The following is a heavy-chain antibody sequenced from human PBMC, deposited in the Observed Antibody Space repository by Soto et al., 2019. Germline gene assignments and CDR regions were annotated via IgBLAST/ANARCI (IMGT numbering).Heavy chain of an antibody. CDR2: ISTYNGDT. D-gene: IGHD6-6*01. Sequence: HVELVQSGAEVKKPGASVKVSCKASGYTFSSFGISWVRQAPGQGLEWMAWISTYNGDTNYAQKLQGSVTMTTDTSTTTAYMELRGLRSDDTAMYYCTRDSTSTLYGMDVWGQGTTVTVSS. V-gene: IGHV1-18*01. CDR1: GYTFSSFG. CDR3: TRDSTSTLYGMDV. J-gene: IGHJ6*02.